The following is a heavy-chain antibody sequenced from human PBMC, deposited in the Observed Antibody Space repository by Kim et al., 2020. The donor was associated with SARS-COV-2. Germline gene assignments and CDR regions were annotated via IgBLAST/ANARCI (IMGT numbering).Heavy chain of an antibody. V-gene: IGHV4-59*01. D-gene: IGHD3-10*01. Sequence: SETLSLTCTVSGGSISSYYWSWIRQPPGKGLEWIGYIYYSGSTNYNPSLKSRVTISVDTSKNQFSLKLSSVTAADTAVYYCARGHVLLWFGELSNWYFDLWGRGTLVTVSS. CDR3: ARGHVLLWFGELSNWYFDL. J-gene: IGHJ2*01. CDR1: GGSISSYY. CDR2: IYYSGST.